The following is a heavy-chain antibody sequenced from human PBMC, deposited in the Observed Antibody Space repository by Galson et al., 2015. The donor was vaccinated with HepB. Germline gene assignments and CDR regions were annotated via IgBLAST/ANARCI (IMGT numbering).Heavy chain of an antibody. CDR3: ARDPVKENYYYYGMDV. J-gene: IGHJ6*02. CDR1: GYTFTSYC. Sequence: SVKVSCKASGYTFTSYCMHWVRQAPGQGLEWMGIINPSGGSTSYAQKLQGRVTMTRDTSTSTVYMELSGLRSEDTAVYYCARDPVKENYYYYGMDVWGQGTTVTVSS. CDR2: INPSGGST. V-gene: IGHV1-46*04.